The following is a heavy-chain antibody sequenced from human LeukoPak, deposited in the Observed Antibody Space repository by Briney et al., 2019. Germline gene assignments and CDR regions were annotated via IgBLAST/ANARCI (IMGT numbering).Heavy chain of an antibody. CDR2: IYYSGST. J-gene: IGHJ2*01. D-gene: IGHD3-22*01. CDR3: ARHYYDSHPERDWYFDL. V-gene: IGHV4-59*08. Sequence: SETLSLTCTVSGDSINNYYWSWIRQPPGKGLEWIGYIYYSGSTNYNPSLKSRVTISVDTSKNQFSLKLSSVTAADTAVYYCARHYYDSHPERDWYFDLWGRGTLVTVSS. CDR1: GDSINNYY.